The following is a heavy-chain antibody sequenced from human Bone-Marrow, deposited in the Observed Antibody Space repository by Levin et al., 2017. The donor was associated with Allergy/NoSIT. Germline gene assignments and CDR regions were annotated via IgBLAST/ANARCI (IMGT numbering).Heavy chain of an antibody. CDR2: INPNRGGT. V-gene: IGHV1-2*06. Sequence: SSLPGVRQAPGQGLEWMGRINPNRGGTNYAQKCQGRVTMTPPPSIRTDYMELSRLRSDDTAVYYCARDGVVVPAAIRGNMRAFDISGQGTMVTVSS. CDR1: SS. J-gene: IGHJ3*02. D-gene: IGHD2-2*01. CDR3: ARDGVVVPAAIRGNMRAFDI.